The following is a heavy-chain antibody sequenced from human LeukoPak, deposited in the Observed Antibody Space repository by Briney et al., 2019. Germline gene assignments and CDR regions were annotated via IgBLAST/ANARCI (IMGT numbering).Heavy chain of an antibody. CDR1: GGSFSGYY. Sequence: SETLSLTCAVYGGSFSGYYWSWIRQPPGKGLEWIGEINHSGSTNYNPSLKSRVTISVDTSKNQFSLKLSSVTAADTAVYYCARSKLWFGVRTGFDPWGQGTLVTVSS. CDR2: INHSGST. J-gene: IGHJ5*02. D-gene: IGHD3-10*01. CDR3: ARSKLWFGVRTGFDP. V-gene: IGHV4-34*01.